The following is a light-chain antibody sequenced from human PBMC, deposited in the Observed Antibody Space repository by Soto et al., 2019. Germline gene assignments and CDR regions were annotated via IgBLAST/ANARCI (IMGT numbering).Light chain of an antibody. Sequence: QAVVTQEPSFSVSPGGTVTLTFGLSSGSVSTSYYPSGYQQTPGQAARTLIYSTNTRSSGVTERFSGSILGNKAALTITGAQADDESYYYCVLYMGSGTWVFGGGTQLTVL. CDR1: SGSVSTSYY. CDR3: VLYMGSGTWV. J-gene: IGLJ3*02. V-gene: IGLV8-61*01. CDR2: STN.